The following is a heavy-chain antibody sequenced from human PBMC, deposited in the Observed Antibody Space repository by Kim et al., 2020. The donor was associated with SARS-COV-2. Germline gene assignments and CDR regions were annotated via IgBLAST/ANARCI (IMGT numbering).Heavy chain of an antibody. CDR2: IYHSGST. J-gene: IGHJ4*02. CDR1: GGSISSSNW. CDR3: ARVRAAAGTVDY. V-gene: IGHV4-4*02. Sequence: SETLSLTCAVSGGSISSSNWWSWVRQPPGKGLEWIGEIYHSGSTNYNPSLKSQVTISVDKSKNQFSLKLSSVTAADTAVYYCARVRAAAGTVDYWGQGTLVTVSS. D-gene: IGHD6-13*01.